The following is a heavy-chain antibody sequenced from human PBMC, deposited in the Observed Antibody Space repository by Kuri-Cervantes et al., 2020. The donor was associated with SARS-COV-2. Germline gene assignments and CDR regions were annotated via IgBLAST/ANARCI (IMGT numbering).Heavy chain of an antibody. CDR3: ARQIAVAGTGYTYFDY. CDR2: IYYSGST. CDR1: GGSISSYY. D-gene: IGHD6-19*01. V-gene: IGHV4-59*08. Sequence: ESLKISCTVSGGSISSYYWSWIRQPPGKGLEWIGYIYYSGSTNYNPSLKSRVTIPVDTSKNQFSLKLSSVTAADTAVYYCARQIAVAGTGYTYFDYWGQGTLVTVSS. J-gene: IGHJ4*02.